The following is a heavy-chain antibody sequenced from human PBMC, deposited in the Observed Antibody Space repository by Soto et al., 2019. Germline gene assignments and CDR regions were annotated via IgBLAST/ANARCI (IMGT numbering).Heavy chain of an antibody. CDR1: GFTFSSYG. D-gene: IGHD3-3*01. CDR3: AKGGNYDFWSGYYFSSLWDYYYYMDV. Sequence: GGSLRLSCAASGFTFSSYGMHWVRQAPGKGLEWVAVISYDGSNKYYADSVKGRFTISRDNSKNTLYLQMNSLRAEDTAVYYCAKGGNYDFWSGYYFSSLWDYYYYMDVWGKGTTVTVSS. CDR2: ISYDGSNK. J-gene: IGHJ6*03. V-gene: IGHV3-30*18.